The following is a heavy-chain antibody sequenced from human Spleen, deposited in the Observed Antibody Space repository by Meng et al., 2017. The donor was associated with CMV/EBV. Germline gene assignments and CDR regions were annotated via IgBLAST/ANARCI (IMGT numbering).Heavy chain of an antibody. CDR3: AKDFPPPGVGMDV. CDR1: GFTFSTYA. J-gene: IGHJ6*02. Sequence: GGSLRLSCAASGFTFSTYAMHWVRQAPGKGLEWVALISYDGSNKYNADSVKGRFTISRDNPKNTLYLQMNSLRAEDTAVYYCAKDFPPPGVGMDVWGQGTTVTVSS. V-gene: IGHV3-30-3*01. CDR2: ISYDGSNK. D-gene: IGHD2-8*01.